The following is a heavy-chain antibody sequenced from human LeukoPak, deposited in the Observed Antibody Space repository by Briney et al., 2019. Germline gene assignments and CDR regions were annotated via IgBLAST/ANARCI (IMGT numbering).Heavy chain of an antibody. Sequence: GASVKVSCKASGYTFTGYYMHWVRQAPGQGLEWMGWINPNSGGTNYAQKFQGRVTMTRDTSISTAYMELRSLRSDDTAVYYCARERRGGSYPIRAFDFWGQGTMVTVSS. D-gene: IGHD1-26*01. CDR3: ARERRGGSYPIRAFDF. CDR1: GYTFTGYY. J-gene: IGHJ3*01. V-gene: IGHV1-2*02. CDR2: INPNSGGT.